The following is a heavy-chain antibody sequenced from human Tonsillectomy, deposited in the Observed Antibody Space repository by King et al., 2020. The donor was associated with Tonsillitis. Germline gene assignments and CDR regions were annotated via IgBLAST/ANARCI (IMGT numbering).Heavy chain of an antibody. D-gene: IGHD3-3*01. V-gene: IGHV3-74*01. CDR3: ARDLYYDFWGGYTSYNWFDP. CDR2: INSDGSST. CDR1: GFTFSSYW. Sequence: VQLVESGGGLVQPGGSLRLSCAASGFTFSSYWMHWVRQAPGKGLVWVSRINSDGSSTSYADSVKGRFTISRDNAKNTLYLQMNSLSAEDTAGYYCARDLYYDFWGGYTSYNWFDPWGQGTLVTVSS. J-gene: IGHJ5*02.